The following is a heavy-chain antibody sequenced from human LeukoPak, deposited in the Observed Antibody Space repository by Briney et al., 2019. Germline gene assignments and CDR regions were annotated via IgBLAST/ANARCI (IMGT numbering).Heavy chain of an antibody. D-gene: IGHD3-22*01. V-gene: IGHV3-48*03. CDR1: GFTFSSYE. CDR2: ISSSGSTI. CDR3: AKVAYYYDSSGYPSFDY. J-gene: IGHJ4*02. Sequence: QTGGSLRLSCAASGFTFSSYEMNWVRQAPGKGLEWVSYISSSGSTIYYADSVKGRFTISRDNSKNTLYLQMNSLRAEDTAVYYCAKVAYYYDSSGYPSFDYWGQGTLVTVSS.